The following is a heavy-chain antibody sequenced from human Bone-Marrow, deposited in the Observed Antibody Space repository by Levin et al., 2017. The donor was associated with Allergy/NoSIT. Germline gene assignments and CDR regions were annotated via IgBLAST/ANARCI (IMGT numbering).Heavy chain of an antibody. D-gene: IGHD5-12*01. J-gene: IGHJ4*02. Sequence: HSQTLSLTCAVSGGSISSSPYSWSWIRQPPGKGLEWIGYIYQSGSTHYNPSFKNRVTISLGNSENQFSLEMTSVTAADTAVYFCARGRVATINPFDYWGQGTLVTVSS. CDR1: GGSISSSPYS. CDR2: IYQSGST. CDR3: ARGRVATINPFDY. V-gene: IGHV4-30-2*01.